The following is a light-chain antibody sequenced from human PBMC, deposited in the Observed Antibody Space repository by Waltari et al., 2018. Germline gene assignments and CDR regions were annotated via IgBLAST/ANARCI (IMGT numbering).Light chain of an antibody. CDR2: RNY. CDR3: ATWDDSLNGVV. V-gene: IGLV1-44*01. Sequence: QSVLTQPPSASATPGPSVTISCSGSEFNIGTSSFNWYQQVPGAAPKLVIFRNYQRPSGIPDRFSGFKSGTSASVVISGVQSEDAATYHCATWDDSLNGVVFGGGTTLTVL. CDR1: EFNIGTSS. J-gene: IGLJ3*02.